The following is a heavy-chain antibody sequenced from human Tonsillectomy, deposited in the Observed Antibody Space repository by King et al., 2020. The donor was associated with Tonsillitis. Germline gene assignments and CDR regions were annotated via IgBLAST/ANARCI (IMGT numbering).Heavy chain of an antibody. CDR2: ISYDGRNE. CDR3: AKLESCSGSSCYGSDY. J-gene: IGHJ4*02. V-gene: IGHV3-30*18. Sequence: VQLVESGGGVVQPGRSLRLSCAASGFTFSSYGMHWVRQAPGKGLEWVAVISYDGRNEYYADSVKGRFTNSRDNSKNTLYLQMNSLRAEDTAVYYCAKLESCSGSSCYGSDYWGRGTLVTVSS. D-gene: IGHD2-2*01. CDR1: GFTFSSYG.